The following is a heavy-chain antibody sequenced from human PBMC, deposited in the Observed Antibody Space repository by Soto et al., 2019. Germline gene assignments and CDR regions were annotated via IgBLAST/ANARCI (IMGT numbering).Heavy chain of an antibody. V-gene: IGHV3-21*01. CDR3: ARETASGTTNLDY. Sequence: PGGSLRLSCGASGFTFISYSMNWVRQAPGKGLEWVSSITSSSAFLYYADSLKGRFTISRDNARNSLYLQMHSLRAEDTAVYYCARETASGTTNLDYWGQGTLVTVSS. D-gene: IGHD1-7*01. J-gene: IGHJ4*02. CDR2: ITSSSAFL. CDR1: GFTFISYS.